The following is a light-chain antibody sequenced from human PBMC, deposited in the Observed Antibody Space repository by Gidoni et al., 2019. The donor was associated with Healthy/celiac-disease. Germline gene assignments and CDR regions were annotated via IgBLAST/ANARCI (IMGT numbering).Light chain of an antibody. J-gene: IGLJ3*02. V-gene: IGLV1-44*01. CDR1: SSNIGSNP. CDR2: SNN. CDR3: AAWDDSLNGWV. Sequence: QSVLPQQPTASGTPGQRVTISCTGSSSNIGSNPVNWYQQLPGTAPKLLIYSNNQRPSGVPDRFSGSKSGTSASLAISGLQSEDEADYYCAAWDDSLNGWVFGGGTKLTVL.